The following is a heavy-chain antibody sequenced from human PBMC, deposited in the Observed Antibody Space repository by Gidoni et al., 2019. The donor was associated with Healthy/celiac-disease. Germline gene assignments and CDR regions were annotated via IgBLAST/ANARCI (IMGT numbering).Heavy chain of an antibody. V-gene: IGHV4-34*01. CDR1: GWSFSGYY. CDR3: ARGNGYSSSWYRYYGMDV. Sequence: QVQLQQWGAGLFKPSETLSLTCAVYGWSFSGYYWSWIRQPPGKGLVWIGEINHSGSTNYNPSLKSRVTISVDTSKNQFSLKLSSVTAADTAVYYCARGNGYSSSWYRYYGMDVWGQGTTVTVSS. D-gene: IGHD6-13*01. CDR2: INHSGST. J-gene: IGHJ6*02.